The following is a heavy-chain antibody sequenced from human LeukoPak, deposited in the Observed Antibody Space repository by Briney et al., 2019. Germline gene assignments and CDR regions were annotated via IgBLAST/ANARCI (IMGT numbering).Heavy chain of an antibody. D-gene: IGHD6-6*01. J-gene: IGHJ6*03. CDR3: AAVLAARTYYYYMDV. V-gene: IGHV3-20*04. CDR2: INWNGGST. Sequence: GGSLRLSCAASGFTFDDYGMSWVRQAPGKGLEWVSGINWNGGSTGYADSVKGRFTISRDNAMNSLYLQMNSLRAEDTALYYCAAVLAARTYYYYMDVWGKGTTVTVSS. CDR1: GFTFDDYG.